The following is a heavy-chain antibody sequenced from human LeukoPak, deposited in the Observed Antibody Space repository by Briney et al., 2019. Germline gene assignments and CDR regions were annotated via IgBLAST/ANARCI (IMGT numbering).Heavy chain of an antibody. D-gene: IGHD1-14*01. CDR2: ISSSSTI. CDR3: ARDSPPDY. Sequence: GGSLRLSCAASGFTFRSYSMNWVRQAPGKGLEWVSYISSSSTIYYADSVKGRFTISRDNAKNSLYLQMNSLRAEDTAVYYYARDSPPDYWGQGTLATVSS. J-gene: IGHJ4*02. V-gene: IGHV3-48*01. CDR1: GFTFRSYS.